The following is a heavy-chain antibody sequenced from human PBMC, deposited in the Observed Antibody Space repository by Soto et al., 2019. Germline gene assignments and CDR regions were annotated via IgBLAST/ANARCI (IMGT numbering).Heavy chain of an antibody. CDR2: LYNSGST. Sequence: QVRLQESGPGLVKPSETLSLTCTVSGGSIRSYYWSWIRQAPGKGLEWIGYLYNSGSTVYNPSLKSRITISVDTWKNQFSLKLNSVTAEDTAVSYCARDLWGYCGTDCYPLDVWGQGTTVTVSS. J-gene: IGHJ6*02. D-gene: IGHD2-21*02. CDR1: GGSIRSYY. CDR3: ARDLWGYCGTDCYPLDV. V-gene: IGHV4-59*01.